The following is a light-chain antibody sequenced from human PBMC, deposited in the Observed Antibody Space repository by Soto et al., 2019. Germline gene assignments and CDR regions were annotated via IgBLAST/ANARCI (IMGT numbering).Light chain of an antibody. V-gene: IGLV2-11*01. J-gene: IGLJ1*01. CDR3: CSYAGSYTYV. CDR2: DVS. Sequence: QSVLAPPRSVTGSPGQAVTLSCTGTSSDVGGYNYVSWYQQHPGKAPKLMIYDVSKRPSGVPDRFSGSKSGNTASLTISGLQAEDEADYYCCSYAGSYTYVFGTGTKVTVL. CDR1: SSDVGGYNY.